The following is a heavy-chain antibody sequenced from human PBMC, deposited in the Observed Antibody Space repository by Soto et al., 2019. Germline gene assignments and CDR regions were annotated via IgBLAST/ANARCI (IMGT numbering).Heavy chain of an antibody. CDR3: ARRRVAEGLPGIAAAGTLGDYYYGMDV. J-gene: IGHJ6*02. Sequence: PSETLSLTCTVSGGSISSSSYYWGWIRQPPGKGLEWIGSIYYSGSTYYNPSLKSRVTISVDTSKNQFSLKLRSVPAADTAVYYCARRRVAEGLPGIAAAGTLGDYYYGMDVWGQGTTVTVSS. CDR2: IYYSGST. CDR1: GGSISSSSYY. V-gene: IGHV4-39*01. D-gene: IGHD6-13*01.